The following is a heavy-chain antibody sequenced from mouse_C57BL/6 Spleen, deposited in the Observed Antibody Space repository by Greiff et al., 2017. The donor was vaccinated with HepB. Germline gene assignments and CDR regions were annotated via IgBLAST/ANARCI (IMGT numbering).Heavy chain of an antibody. CDR1: GYAFSSYW. Sequence: VKLQESGAELVKPGASVKISCKASGYAFSSYWMNWVKQRPGKGLEWIGQIYPGDGDTNNNGKFKGKATLTADKSSSTAYMQLSSLTSEDSAVYFCARSNYYGSSYAMDYWGQGTSVTVSS. J-gene: IGHJ4*01. CDR2: IYPGDGDT. CDR3: ARSNYYGSSYAMDY. D-gene: IGHD1-1*01. V-gene: IGHV1-80*01.